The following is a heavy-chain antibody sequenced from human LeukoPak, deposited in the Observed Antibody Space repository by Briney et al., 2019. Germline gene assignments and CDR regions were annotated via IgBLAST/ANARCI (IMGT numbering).Heavy chain of an antibody. CDR3: ARLGLTGYKDY. Sequence: TLSLTCSVSGGSISSGSYYWSSIRQHPGKGLEWIGYIHYSGSTYYNPSLKSRVTISVDTSRNQFSLKLSSVTAADTAVYYCARLGLTGYKDYWGQGTLVTVSS. CDR2: IHYSGST. D-gene: IGHD3-9*01. J-gene: IGHJ4*02. V-gene: IGHV4-31*03. CDR1: GGSISSGSYY.